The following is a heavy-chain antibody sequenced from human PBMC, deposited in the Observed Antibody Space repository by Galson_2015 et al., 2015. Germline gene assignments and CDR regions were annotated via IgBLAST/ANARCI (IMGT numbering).Heavy chain of an antibody. D-gene: IGHD6-19*01. CDR2: ISGSGDST. Sequence: SLILSCAASGITFSSYAMNWVRQAPGKGLEWVSVISGSGDSTFYGDSVKGRFTISRDNSKNTLFLQMNSLRAEDTAVYYCAKNRAGWYSRGGSNSWGQGTLVTVSS. CDR1: GITFSSYA. CDR3: AKNRAGWYSRGGSNS. J-gene: IGHJ4*02. V-gene: IGHV3-23*01.